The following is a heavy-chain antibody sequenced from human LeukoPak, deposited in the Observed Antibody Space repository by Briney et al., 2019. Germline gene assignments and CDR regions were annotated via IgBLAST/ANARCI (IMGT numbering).Heavy chain of an antibody. CDR1: GFTFSNYW. CDR3: AREAITMVRGVFINQYYFDC. V-gene: IGHV3-7*01. CDR2: IKQDGSEK. Sequence: PGGSLRLSCAASGFTFSNYWMSWVRQAPGKGLEWVANIKQDGSEKYYVDSVTGRFTISRDNAKNSLYLQMNSLRAEDTAVYYCAREAITMVRGVFINQYYFDCWGQGILVTVSS. D-gene: IGHD3-10*01. J-gene: IGHJ4*02.